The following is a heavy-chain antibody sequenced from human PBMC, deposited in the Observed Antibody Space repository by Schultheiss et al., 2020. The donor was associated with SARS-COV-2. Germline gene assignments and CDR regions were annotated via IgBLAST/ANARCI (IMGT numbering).Heavy chain of an antibody. CDR3: ARDRPYYGSGIDY. J-gene: IGHJ4*02. D-gene: IGHD3-10*01. CDR2: ILYDGSNK. V-gene: IGHV3-30*03. CDR1: GFTFMSFG. Sequence: GGSLRLFCAASGFTFMSFGMHWVRQAPGKGLEWVAVILYDGSNKFYADSVKGRFTISRDNSKNTLYLQMNSLRAEDTAVYYCARDRPYYGSGIDYWGQGTLVTVSS.